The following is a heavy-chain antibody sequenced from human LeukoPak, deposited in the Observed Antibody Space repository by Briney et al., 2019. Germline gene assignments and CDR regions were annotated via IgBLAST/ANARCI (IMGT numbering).Heavy chain of an antibody. CDR3: ARLGRGGGYFDY. D-gene: IGHD1-26*01. J-gene: IGHJ4*02. V-gene: IGHV4-39*01. CDR1: GGSISSSSYY. Sequence: SETLSLTCTVSGGSISSSSYYWGWIRQPPEKGLEWIGSIYYSGSTYYNPSLKSRVTISVDTSKNQFSLKLSSVTAADTAVYYCARLGRGGGYFDYWGQGTLVTVSS. CDR2: IYYSGST.